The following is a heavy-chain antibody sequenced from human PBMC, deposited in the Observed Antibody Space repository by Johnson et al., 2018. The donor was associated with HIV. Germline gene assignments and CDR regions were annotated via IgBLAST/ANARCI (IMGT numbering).Heavy chain of an antibody. D-gene: IGHD3-10*01. V-gene: IGHV3-30*02. CDR1: GFTFSSYG. CDR3: ARDGSGTPKAFDI. CDR2: IRYDGSNK. Sequence: QVQLVESGGGVVQPGGSLRLSCAESGFTFSSYGMHWVRQAPGKGLEWVAFIRYDGSNKYYADSVKGRFTISRDNSKNTVYLQMNSLRAEDTAVYYCARDGSGTPKAFDIWGQGTMVTVSS. J-gene: IGHJ3*02.